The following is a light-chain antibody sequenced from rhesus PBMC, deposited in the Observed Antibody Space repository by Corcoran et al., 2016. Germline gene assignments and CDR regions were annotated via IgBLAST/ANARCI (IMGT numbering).Light chain of an antibody. Sequence: DIQMTQSPSSLSASVGDRVTITCRASENVNNYLNRYQQKPGKAPKLLIYKASTLQSGVPSRFSGIGYGTDYTFTISSLQPEDVATYYCQHGYGTPFTFGPGTKLDIK. J-gene: IGKJ3*01. CDR1: ENVNNY. CDR3: QHGYGTPFT. V-gene: IGKV1-74*01. CDR2: KAS.